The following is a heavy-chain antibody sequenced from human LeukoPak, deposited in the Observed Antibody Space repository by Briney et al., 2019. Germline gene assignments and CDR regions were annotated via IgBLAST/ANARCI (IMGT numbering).Heavy chain of an antibody. V-gene: IGHV4-4*02. CDR3: VRDRGPTVASYYGMDV. CDR2: IYHSGST. CDR1: GGSISSSNW. J-gene: IGHJ6*02. Sequence: SETLSLTCAVSGGSISSSNWWSWVRQPPGKGLEWIGEIYHSGSTNYNPSLKSRMTISVDTSKNQFSLNLNSVTAADTAVYYCVRDRGPTVASYYGMDVWGQGTTVTVSS. D-gene: IGHD4-23*01.